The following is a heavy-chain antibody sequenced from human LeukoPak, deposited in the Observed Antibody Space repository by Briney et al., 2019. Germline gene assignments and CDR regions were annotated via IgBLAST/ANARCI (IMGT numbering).Heavy chain of an antibody. Sequence: PSETLSLTCTVSGGSISSYYWSWIRQPPGKGLEWIGYISYSGSTNYNPSLKSRVTISVDTSKKQFSLKLSSVTAADTAVFYCARGSWGYSYGPFDYWGQGTLVTVSS. J-gene: IGHJ4*02. CDR3: ARGSWGYSYGPFDY. D-gene: IGHD5-18*01. CDR2: ISYSGST. V-gene: IGHV4-59*01. CDR1: GGSISSYY.